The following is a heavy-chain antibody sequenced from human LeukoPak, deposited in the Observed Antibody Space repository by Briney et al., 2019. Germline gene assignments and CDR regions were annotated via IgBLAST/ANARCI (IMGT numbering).Heavy chain of an antibody. CDR3: ARALNLLDPVTLDN. V-gene: IGHV3-48*01. CDR2: IGSGSSSI. J-gene: IGHJ4*02. CDR1: GFTFSSYG. Sequence: GSLRLSCAASGFTFSSYGMHWVRQAPGKGLEWLSYIGSGSSSIYYADSVRGRFTISRDNAKNSLYLEMDSLRAEDTAVYYCARALNLLDPVTLDNWGQGTLVTVSS. D-gene: IGHD3/OR15-3a*01.